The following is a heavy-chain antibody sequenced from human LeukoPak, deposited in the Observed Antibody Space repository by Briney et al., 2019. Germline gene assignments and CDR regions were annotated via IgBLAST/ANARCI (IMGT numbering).Heavy chain of an antibody. CDR3: AKEGATAGKMRFHFDY. J-gene: IGHJ4*02. D-gene: IGHD6-13*01. CDR2: LSSGGSHE. Sequence: GTSLRLSCAASGFTFSDYGMHWVRQAPGKGLEWVAVLSSGGSHEYFADSVKGRFTISRDNSKNTLNLQMSSLRPEDTAVYYCAKEGATAGKMRFHFDYWGQGTLVTVSS. V-gene: IGHV3-30*18. CDR1: GFTFSDYG.